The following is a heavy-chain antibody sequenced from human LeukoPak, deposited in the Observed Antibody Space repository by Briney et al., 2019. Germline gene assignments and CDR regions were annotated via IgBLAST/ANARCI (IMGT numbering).Heavy chain of an antibody. Sequence: SETLSLTCTVSDGAIAGYSWSWIRQAPGKGLEWIGYIYYSGDTNYNPSLQSRVTVSVDTSKNQFSLRLTSVSAADTAVYYCVRGPYGSGISNWFDPGGQGTQVIVSS. D-gene: IGHD3-10*01. V-gene: IGHV4-59*01. CDR1: DGAIAGYS. CDR2: IYYSGDT. CDR3: VRGPYGSGISNWFDP. J-gene: IGHJ5*02.